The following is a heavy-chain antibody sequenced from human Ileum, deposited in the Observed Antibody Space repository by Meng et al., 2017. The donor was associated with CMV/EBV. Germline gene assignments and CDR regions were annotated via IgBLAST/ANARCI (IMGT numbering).Heavy chain of an antibody. J-gene: IGHJ4*02. Sequence: LQEPGPGLVKPSGTLSFTCTVSGDSVKYYYWTWIRQPPGKGLEWIGNIYSGSTNYHPSLNSRVLISVETSNNQFFLKLSSVTAADTAVYYCARGSGGVTTTGSLDSWGQGTLVTVSS. D-gene: IGHD4-17*01. CDR3: ARGSGGVTTTGSLDS. V-gene: IGHV4-59*02. CDR2: IYSGST. CDR1: GDSVKYYY.